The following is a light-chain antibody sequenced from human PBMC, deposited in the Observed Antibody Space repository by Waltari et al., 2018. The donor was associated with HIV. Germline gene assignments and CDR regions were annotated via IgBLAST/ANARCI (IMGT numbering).Light chain of an antibody. CDR2: EVS. V-gene: IGLV2-8*01. CDR3: SSYAGSNNLV. CDR1: SSDVGGYNY. Sequence: QSALTQPPSASGSPGQSVTISCNGTSSDVGGYNYVPWYQQHPGKAPKLMIYEVSKRPSGVPDRFSGSKSGNTASLTVSGLQAEDEADYYCSSYAGSNNLVFGGGTKLTVL. J-gene: IGLJ2*01.